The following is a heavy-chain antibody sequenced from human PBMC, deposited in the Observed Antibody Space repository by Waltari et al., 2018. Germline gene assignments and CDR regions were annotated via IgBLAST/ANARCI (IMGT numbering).Heavy chain of an antibody. V-gene: IGHV4-34*01. CDR1: GGSISSYY. D-gene: IGHD3-10*01. J-gene: IGHJ4*02. Sequence: QVQLQESGPGLVKPSETLSLTCTVSGGSISSYYWSWIRQPPGKGLEWIGEINHSGSTNYNPSLKSRVTISVDTSKNQFSLKLSSVTAADTAVYYCARRLVRGVIIPPFDYWGQGTLVTVSS. CDR2: INHSGST. CDR3: ARRLVRGVIIPPFDY.